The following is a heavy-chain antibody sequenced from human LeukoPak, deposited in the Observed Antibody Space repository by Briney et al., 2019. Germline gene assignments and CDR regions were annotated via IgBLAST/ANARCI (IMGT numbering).Heavy chain of an antibody. V-gene: IGHV4-39*07. J-gene: IGHJ4*02. D-gene: IGHD3-16*02. CDR2: IYYSGST. CDR1: GGSISSSSYY. Sequence: SETLSLTCTVSGGSISSSSYYWGWIRQPPGKGLEWIGSIYYSGSTYYNPSLKSRVTISVDTSKNQFSLKLSSVTAADTAVYYCARDSTCYDYVWGSYRYGYFDYWGQGTLVTVSS. CDR3: ARDSTCYDYVWGSYRYGYFDY.